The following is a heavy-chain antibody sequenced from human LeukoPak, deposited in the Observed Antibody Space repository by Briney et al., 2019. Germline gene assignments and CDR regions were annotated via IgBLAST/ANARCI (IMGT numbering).Heavy chain of an antibody. V-gene: IGHV3-23*01. Sequence: GGSLRLSCAASGFTFRSSAMSWVRQAPGKGLEWFSGISGSGGSTFNADSVKGRFTISRDNSKNTLYLQMNSLRAEDTAVYYCAKAQGGYSYFDYWGQGTLVTVSS. CDR3: AKAQGGYSYFDY. D-gene: IGHD3-22*01. CDR1: GFTFRSSA. J-gene: IGHJ4*02. CDR2: ISGSGGST.